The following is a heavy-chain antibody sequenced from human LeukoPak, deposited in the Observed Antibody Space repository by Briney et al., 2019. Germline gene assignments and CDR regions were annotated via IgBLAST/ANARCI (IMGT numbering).Heavy chain of an antibody. V-gene: IGHV1-46*01. CDR2: INPSGGST. CDR1: GYTFTSYY. CDR3: ARDRKKYSSSLGDPYYYYYMDV. Sequence: ASVKVSCKASGYTFTSYYMHWVRQAPGQGREWMGIINPSGGSTSYAQKFQGRVTMTRDMSTSTVYMELSSLRSEDTAVYYCARDRKKYSSSLGDPYYYYYMDVWGKGTTVTVSS. J-gene: IGHJ6*03. D-gene: IGHD6-13*01.